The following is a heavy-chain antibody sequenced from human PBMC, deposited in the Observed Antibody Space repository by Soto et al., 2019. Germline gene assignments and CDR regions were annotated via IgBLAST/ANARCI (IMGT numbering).Heavy chain of an antibody. Sequence: EVQLLESGGGLVQPGGSLRLSCAASGFTFSSYAMSWVRQAPGKGLEWVPAISGSGGSTYYADSVKGRFTISRDNSKNTLYLQMNSLRAEDTAVYYCAKAPKQWLKGNWFDPWGQGTLVTVSS. D-gene: IGHD6-19*01. CDR3: AKAPKQWLKGNWFDP. J-gene: IGHJ5*02. CDR2: ISGSGGST. V-gene: IGHV3-23*01. CDR1: GFTFSSYA.